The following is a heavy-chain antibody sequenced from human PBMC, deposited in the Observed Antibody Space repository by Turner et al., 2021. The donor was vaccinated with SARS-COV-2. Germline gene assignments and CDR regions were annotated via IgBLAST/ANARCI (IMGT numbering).Heavy chain of an antibody. CDR2: IFYTGST. J-gene: IGHJ5*02. CDR1: GDSISSYY. Sequence: QVELQESGPELLKPSDTLSLSCSVSGDSISSYYGHWIRQPPCNGLEWFGYIFYTGSTSFNPSLNDLASMSVDTSSNQFFLHLKSVTPADTTVYHCARGAYASFPLNKFDASGQGILVSVSS. CDR3: ARGAYASFPLNKFDA. V-gene: IGHV4-59*07. D-gene: IGHD3-16*01.